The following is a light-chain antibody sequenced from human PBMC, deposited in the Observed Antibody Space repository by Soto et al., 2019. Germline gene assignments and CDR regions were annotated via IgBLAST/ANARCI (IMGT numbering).Light chain of an antibody. CDR2: DAS. CDR3: QQRSNWPIT. Sequence: EIVLTQSPATLSLSPGERATLSCRASQSVSSCLAWYQQKPGQAPRLLIYDASNRASSIPARFSGSGSGTAFTLTISSLEPEDFAVYYCQQRSNWPITFGQGTRMEIK. CDR1: QSVSSC. V-gene: IGKV3-11*01. J-gene: IGKJ5*01.